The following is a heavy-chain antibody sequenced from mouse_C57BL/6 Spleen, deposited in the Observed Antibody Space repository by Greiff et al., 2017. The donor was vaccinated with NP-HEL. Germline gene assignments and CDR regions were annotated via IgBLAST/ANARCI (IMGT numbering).Heavy chain of an antibody. CDR1: GFSLTSYG. V-gene: IGHV2-2*01. CDR3: ARSFYSNYVFYAMDY. J-gene: IGHJ4*01. D-gene: IGHD2-5*01. CDR2: IWSGGST. Sequence: VHLVESGPGLVQPSQSLSIPCTVSGFSLTSYGVHWVRQSPGKGLEWLGVIWSGGSTDYNAAFISRLSISKDNSKSQVFFKMNSLQADDTAIYYCARSFYSNYVFYAMDYWGQGTSVTVSS.